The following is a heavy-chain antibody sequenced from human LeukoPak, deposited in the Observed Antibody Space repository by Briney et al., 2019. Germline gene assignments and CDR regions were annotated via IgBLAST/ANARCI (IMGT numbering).Heavy chain of an antibody. CDR3: ARDRSITMVRRS. D-gene: IGHD3-10*01. CDR2: ITWDGGST. Sequence: PGGSLRLSCAASGFAFDDYAMHWVRQAPGKGLEWVSLITWDGGSTYYADSVKGRFTISRDNSKNSLYLQMNSLRAEDTAVYYCARDRSITMVRRSGDQG. V-gene: IGHV3-43D*03. J-gene: IGHJ1*01. CDR1: GFAFDDYA.